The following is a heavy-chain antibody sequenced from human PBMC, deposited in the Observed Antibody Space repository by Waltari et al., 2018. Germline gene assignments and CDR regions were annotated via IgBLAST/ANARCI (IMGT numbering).Heavy chain of an antibody. J-gene: IGHJ4*02. D-gene: IGHD4-4*01. Sequence: EVQLVESGGALVQPGGSLRLSCAASGFTFSSYTLHWVRQAPGKGLEWVSSISDSGDNTYYALSVWGHFTISRDNSKNTVYLQMNSLRADDTAVYYCAKDQRGSNSFDFRGQGTLVAVSA. V-gene: IGHV3-23*04. CDR3: AKDQRGSNSFDF. CDR1: GFTFSSYT. CDR2: ISDSGDNT.